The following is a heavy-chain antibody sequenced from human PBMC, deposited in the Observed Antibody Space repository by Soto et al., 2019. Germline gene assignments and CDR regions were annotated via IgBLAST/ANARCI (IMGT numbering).Heavy chain of an antibody. CDR1: GGSFSGYY. CDR3: ARERRVDFWSGYYQNWFDP. D-gene: IGHD3-3*01. CDR2: INHSGST. V-gene: IGHV4-34*01. J-gene: IGHJ5*02. Sequence: SETLSLTCAVYGGSFSGYYWSWICQPPGKGLEWIGEINHSGSTNYNPSLKSRVTISVDTSKNQFSLKLSSVTAADTAVYYCARERRVDFWSGYYQNWFDPWGQGTLVTVSS.